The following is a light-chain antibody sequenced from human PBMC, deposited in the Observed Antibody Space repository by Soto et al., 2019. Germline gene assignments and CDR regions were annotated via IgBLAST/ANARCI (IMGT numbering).Light chain of an antibody. CDR1: QNINNY. CDR2: AAS. J-gene: IGKJ1*01. Sequence: IQLTQSPSFLSASVGDRVTITCQASQNINNYLNWYQQKPGKAPKLLIYAASTLESGVPSRFSGSGSGTDFTLTINNLQAEDFATYYCLQEYNYPRTFGQGTKVDIK. V-gene: IGKV1-6*01. CDR3: LQEYNYPRT.